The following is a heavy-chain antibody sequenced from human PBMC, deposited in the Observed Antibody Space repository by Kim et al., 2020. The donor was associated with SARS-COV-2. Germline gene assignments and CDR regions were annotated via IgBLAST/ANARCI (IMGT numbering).Heavy chain of an antibody. V-gene: IGHV3-23*01. CDR3: AKITAMVTGERGFDY. Sequence: VKGRFTISRDNYKNTLYLQMNSLRAEDTAVYYCAKITAMVTGERGFDYWGQGTLVTVSS. J-gene: IGHJ4*02. D-gene: IGHD5-18*01.